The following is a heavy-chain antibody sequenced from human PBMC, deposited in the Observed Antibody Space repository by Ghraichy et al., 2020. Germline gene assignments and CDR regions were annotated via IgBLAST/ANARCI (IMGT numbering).Heavy chain of an antibody. CDR2: ISSSSSYI. CDR1: GFTFSSYS. CDR3: ATLPAALKMDLGY. V-gene: IGHV3-21*01. D-gene: IGHD2-2*01. Sequence: GVSLRLSCAASGFTFSSYSMNWVRQAPGKGLEWVSSISSSSSYIYYADSVKGRFTISRDNAKNSLYLQMNSLRAEDTAVYYCATLPAALKMDLGYWGQGTLVTVSS. J-gene: IGHJ4*02.